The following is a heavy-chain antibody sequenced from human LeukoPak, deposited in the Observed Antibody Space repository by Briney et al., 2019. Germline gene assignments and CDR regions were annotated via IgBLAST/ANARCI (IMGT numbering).Heavy chain of an antibody. CDR1: GFTFSSYA. D-gene: IGHD2-21*01. CDR2: ISGSGGST. V-gene: IGHV3-23*01. J-gene: IGHJ4*02. Sequence: PGRSLRLSCAASGFTFSSYAMSWVRQAPGKGLEWVSAISGSGGSTYYADSVKGRFTISRDNSKNTLYLQMNSLRAEDTAVYYCAKLIFRTYYFDYWGQGTLVTVSS. CDR3: AKLIFRTYYFDY.